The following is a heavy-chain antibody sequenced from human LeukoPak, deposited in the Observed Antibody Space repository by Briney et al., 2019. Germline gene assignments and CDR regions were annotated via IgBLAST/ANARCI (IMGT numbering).Heavy chain of an antibody. CDR1: GYTFTGYY. V-gene: IGHV1-2*02. J-gene: IGHJ6*02. CDR2: INPNSGGT. D-gene: IGHD4-11*01. Sequence: ASVKVSCKASGYTFTGYYMHWVRQAPGQGLEWMGWINPNSGGTNYAQEFQGRVTMTRDTSISTAYMELSRLRSDDTAVYYCARVTTSTYYYYYGMDVWGQGTTVTVSS. CDR3: ARVTTSTYYYYYGMDV.